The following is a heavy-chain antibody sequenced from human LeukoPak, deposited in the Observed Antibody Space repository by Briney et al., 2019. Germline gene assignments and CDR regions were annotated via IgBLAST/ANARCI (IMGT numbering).Heavy chain of an antibody. J-gene: IGHJ4*02. CDR1: GYTFTGYY. V-gene: IGHV1-2*02. CDR2: INPDGGGT. Sequence: ASVKVSCKASGYTFTGYYMHWVRQAPGQGLEWMGWINPDGGGTNYAQKFQGRVTMTRDTSISTAYMELSRLRSDDTAVYYCARGRSGGSCPPQYWGQGTLVTVSS. D-gene: IGHD2-15*01. CDR3: ARGRSGGSCPPQY.